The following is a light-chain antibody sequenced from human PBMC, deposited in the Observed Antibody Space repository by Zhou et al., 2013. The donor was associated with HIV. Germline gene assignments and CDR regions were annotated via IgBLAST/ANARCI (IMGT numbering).Light chain of an antibody. CDR2: GAS. Sequence: DIQMTQSPSSLSASVGDRVTITCRASQGIRDYLAWYQHKPGKVPQLLIFGASTLQSGVPSRFSGSGSGTDFTLTISSLQPEDVATYYCQQYSAYSWTFGQGTSVELK. J-gene: IGKJ1*01. CDR1: QGIRDY. V-gene: IGKV1-27*01. CDR3: QQYSAYSWT.